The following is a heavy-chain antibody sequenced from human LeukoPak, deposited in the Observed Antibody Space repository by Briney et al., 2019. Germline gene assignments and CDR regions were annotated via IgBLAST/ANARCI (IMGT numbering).Heavy chain of an antibody. CDR2: IKQDGSEK. CDR3: ARDNPPDY. CDR1: GFTFSSSW. Sequence: GGSLRLSCVASGFTFSSSWMSWVRQAPGKGLEWVANIKQDGSEKSYVESVRGRFTISRDNAKNSPYLQLNSLRAEDTALYYCARDNPPDYWGQGTLVTVSS. V-gene: IGHV3-7*03. J-gene: IGHJ4*02.